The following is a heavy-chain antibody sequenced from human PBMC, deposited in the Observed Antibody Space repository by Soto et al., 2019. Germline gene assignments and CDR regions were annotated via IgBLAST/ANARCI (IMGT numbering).Heavy chain of an antibody. CDR1: GFTFSSYA. CDR3: AKDKYVAARLGYYYGRDV. V-gene: IGHV3-23*01. D-gene: IGHD6-6*01. J-gene: IGHJ6*02. Sequence: VGSLSLSCAASGFTFSSYAMSWVRQAPGTGLEWVSAISGSGGSTYYADSVKGLFTISRDNSKNTLYLQMNSLRAEDTAVYYCAKDKYVAARLGYYYGRDVWGQGTTVTVSS. CDR2: ISGSGGST.